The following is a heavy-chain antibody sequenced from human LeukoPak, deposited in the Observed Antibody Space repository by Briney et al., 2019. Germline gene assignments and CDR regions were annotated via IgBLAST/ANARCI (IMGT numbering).Heavy chain of an antibody. CDR2: ITGGGGST. CDR3: AKELEYYAFWSGYFDY. J-gene: IGHJ4*02. D-gene: IGHD3-3*01. CDR1: GFTLSSSA. Sequence: GGSLRLSCAASGFTLSSSAMSWVRQAPGKGLEWVSTITGGGGSTYYADSVKGRFTISRDISKNTLFLQMNSLRAEDTAVYYCAKELEYYAFWSGYFDYWGQGTLVTVSS. V-gene: IGHV3-23*01.